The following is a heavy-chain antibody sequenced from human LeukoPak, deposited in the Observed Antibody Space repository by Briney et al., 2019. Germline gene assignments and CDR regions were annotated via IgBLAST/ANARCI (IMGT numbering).Heavy chain of an antibody. V-gene: IGHV1-2*02. Sequence: GASVKVSCKASGYTFTGYYMHWVRQAPGQGLEWMGWINPNSGGTNYAQTFQGRVTMTRDTSIGTAYMELSRLRSDDTAVYYCARAEPGVRGVIRDYWGQGTLVTVSS. CDR3: ARAEPGVRGVIRDY. CDR2: INPNSGGT. J-gene: IGHJ4*02. D-gene: IGHD3-10*01. CDR1: GYTFTGYY.